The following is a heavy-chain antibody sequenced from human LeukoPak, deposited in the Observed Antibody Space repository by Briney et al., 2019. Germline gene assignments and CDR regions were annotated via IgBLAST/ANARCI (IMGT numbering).Heavy chain of an antibody. D-gene: IGHD3-22*01. V-gene: IGHV4-38-2*01. J-gene: IGHJ4*02. Sequence: PSETLSLTCAVSGYSISSGYYWGWSRPPPGKGREWIGIIYHSGSTYYNPSLKSRVTISVDTSRNQFSLRLSSVTAADTAVYFCARHRYYYDSSGSYYFDYWGQGTLVTVSS. CDR2: IYHSGST. CDR1: GYSISSGYY. CDR3: ARHRYYYDSSGSYYFDY.